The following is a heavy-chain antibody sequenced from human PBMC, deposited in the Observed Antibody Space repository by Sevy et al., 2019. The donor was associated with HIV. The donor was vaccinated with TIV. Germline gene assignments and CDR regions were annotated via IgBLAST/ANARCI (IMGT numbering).Heavy chain of an antibody. Sequence: GGSLRLSCVVSGFSVSSNYMSWVRQAPGKGLEWVSNIYSDGRTYYADSVRGRLTISRDTSKNTVYLEMKSLGAEDTAVYYCTREDIVLGEDNYYGMDVWGHGTTVTVSS. CDR1: GFSVSSNY. CDR3: TREDIVLGEDNYYGMDV. D-gene: IGHD2-15*01. V-gene: IGHV3-53*01. CDR2: IYSDGRT. J-gene: IGHJ6*02.